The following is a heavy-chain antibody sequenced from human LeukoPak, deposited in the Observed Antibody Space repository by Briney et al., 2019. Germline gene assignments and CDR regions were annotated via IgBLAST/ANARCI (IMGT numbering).Heavy chain of an antibody. J-gene: IGHJ5*02. V-gene: IGHV1-2*02. CDR1: GGTFSSYA. D-gene: IGHD6-19*01. Sequence: ASVKVSCKASGGTFSSYAISWVRQAPGQGLEWMGWINPNSGGTNYAQKFQGRVTMTRDTSISTAYMELSRLRSDDTAVYYCARVSSSGWEGGFDWFDPWGQGTLVTVSS. CDR2: INPNSGGT. CDR3: ARVSSSGWEGGFDWFDP.